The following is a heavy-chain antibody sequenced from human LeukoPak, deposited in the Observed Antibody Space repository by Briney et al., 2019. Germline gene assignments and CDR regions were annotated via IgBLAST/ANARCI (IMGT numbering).Heavy chain of an antibody. V-gene: IGHV3-15*05. J-gene: IGHJ4*02. CDR3: ATFLLVGTTPLDY. CDR1: GFSFSNAW. Sequence: GGSLRLSCAASGFSFSNAWLSWVRQAPGKGPEWVGRIKTKTDAGTTDYAAPVKGRFTISRDGSKNMLYLQMNSLKTEDTAVYYCATFLLVGTTPLDYWGQGALVTVSS. D-gene: IGHD1-26*01. CDR2: IKTKTDAGTT.